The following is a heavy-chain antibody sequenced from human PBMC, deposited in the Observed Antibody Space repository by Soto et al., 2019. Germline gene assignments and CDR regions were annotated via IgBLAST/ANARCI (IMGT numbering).Heavy chain of an antibody. D-gene: IGHD2-15*01. CDR1: GGTFSSYA. CDR2: IIPIFGTA. Sequence: SVKVSCKASGGTFSSYAISWVRQAPGQGLEWMGGIIPIFGTANYAQKFQGRVTITADKSTSTAYMELSSLRSEDTAVYYCARGRVVVVAATPENYYYGMDVCGQRTTVTVS. J-gene: IGHJ6*02. CDR3: ARGRVVVVAATPENYYYGMDV. V-gene: IGHV1-69*06.